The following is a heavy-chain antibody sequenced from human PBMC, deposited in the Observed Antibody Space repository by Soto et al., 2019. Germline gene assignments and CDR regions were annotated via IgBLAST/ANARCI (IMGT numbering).Heavy chain of an antibody. D-gene: IGHD2-15*01. V-gene: IGHV4-39*01. J-gene: IGHJ6*03. CDR1: GGSISSSSYY. CDR2: IYYSGST. CDR3: ARQPLYCSGGSRYPFYYYYYMDV. Sequence: QLQLQESGPGLVKPSETLSLTCTVSGGSISSSSYYWGWIRQPPGKGLEWIGSIYYSGSTYYNPSLKSRVTISVDTSKNQFSLKLSSVTAADTAVYYCARQPLYCSGGSRYPFYYYYYMDVWGKGTTVTVSS.